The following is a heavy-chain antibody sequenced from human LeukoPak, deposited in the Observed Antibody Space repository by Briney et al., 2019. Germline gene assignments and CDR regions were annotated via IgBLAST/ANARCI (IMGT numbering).Heavy chain of an antibody. CDR3: ARDNVDALDY. J-gene: IGHJ4*02. D-gene: IGHD5-12*01. CDR2: IYASGST. CDR1: GGSISSYY. V-gene: IGHV4-4*07. Sequence: PSETLSLTCTVSGGSISSYYWSWIRQPAGKGLKWIGRIYASGSTNYNPSLKSRVTMSVDTSKNQFSLKLSSVTAADTAVYYCARDNVDALDYWGQGTLVSVSP.